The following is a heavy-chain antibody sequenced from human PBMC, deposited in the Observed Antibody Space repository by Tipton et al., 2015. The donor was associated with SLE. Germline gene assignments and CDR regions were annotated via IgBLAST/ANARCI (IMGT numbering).Heavy chain of an antibody. CDR3: ARRDSSGYYGY. J-gene: IGHJ4*02. V-gene: IGHV4-34*01. Sequence: TLSLTCAVYGGSFSGYYWSWIRQPPGKGLEWIGEINHSGNTNYNPSLKSRVTISVDTSKNQFSLKLSSVAAADTAVYYCARRDSSGYYGYWGQGTLVTVSS. CDR2: INHSGNT. CDR1: GGSFSGYY. D-gene: IGHD3-22*01.